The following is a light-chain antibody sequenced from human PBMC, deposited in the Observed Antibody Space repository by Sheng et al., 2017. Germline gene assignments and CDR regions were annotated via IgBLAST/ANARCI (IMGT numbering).Light chain of an antibody. CDR3: ATWDDSLNVWV. V-gene: IGLV2-14*03. CDR1: SSDVGGYNY. Sequence: QSALTQPASVSGSPGQSITISCTGTSSDVGGYNYVSWYQQHPGKAPKLMIYDVTNRPSGVSNRFSGSKSGNTASLTISGLQAEDEADYYCATWDDSLNVWVFGGGTKLTVL. J-gene: IGLJ3*02. CDR2: DVT.